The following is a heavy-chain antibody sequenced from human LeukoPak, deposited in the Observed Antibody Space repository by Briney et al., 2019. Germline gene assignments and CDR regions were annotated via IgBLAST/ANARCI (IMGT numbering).Heavy chain of an antibody. D-gene: IGHD1-26*01. V-gene: IGHV5-51*01. CDR3: TRHSASGTYSRGFDY. CDR1: GYSFTSYW. Sequence: GESLKISCKGSGYSFTSYWIGWVRQMPGKGLEWMGIIYPGDSDTRYSPSFQGQVTISADKSISTAYLQWSSLKASDTAMYYCTRHSASGTYSRGFDYWGQGILVTVSS. J-gene: IGHJ4*02. CDR2: IYPGDSDT.